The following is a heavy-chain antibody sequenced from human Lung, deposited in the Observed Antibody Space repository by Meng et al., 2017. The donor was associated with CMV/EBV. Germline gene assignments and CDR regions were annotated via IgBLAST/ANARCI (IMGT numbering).Heavy chain of an antibody. Sequence: ASXXVSXKASEYTXIDHHMHWVRQAPGQGLEWMGWINPYSGDTKYAQKFQGRVTLSRDTSISTAYMDLSRLRSDDTAVYYCASYRITIFGRPPYYYYGMDVWXQGTTVTVSS. D-gene: IGHD3-3*01. J-gene: IGHJ6*02. V-gene: IGHV1-2*02. CDR1: EYTXIDHH. CDR3: ASYRITIFGRPPYYYYGMDV. CDR2: INPYSGDT.